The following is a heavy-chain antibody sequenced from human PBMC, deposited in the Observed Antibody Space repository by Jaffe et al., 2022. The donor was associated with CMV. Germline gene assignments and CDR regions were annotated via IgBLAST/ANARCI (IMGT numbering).Heavy chain of an antibody. D-gene: IGHD4-17*01. Sequence: EVQLVESGGGLVQPGRSLRLSCTASGFTFGDYAMSWVRQAPGKGLEWVGFIRSKAYGGTTEYAASVKGRFTISRDDSKSIAYLQMNSLKTEDTAVYYCTSVHGDYDDYYYYYMDVWGKGTTVTVSS. J-gene: IGHJ6*03. CDR2: IRSKAYGGTT. CDR1: GFTFGDYA. V-gene: IGHV3-49*04. CDR3: TSVHGDYDDYYYYYMDV.